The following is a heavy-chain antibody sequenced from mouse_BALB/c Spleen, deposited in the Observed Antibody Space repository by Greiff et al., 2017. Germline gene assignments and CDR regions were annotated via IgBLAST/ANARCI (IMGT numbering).Heavy chain of an antibody. D-gene: IGHD2-2*01. CDR1: GFTFSDYY. Sequence: EVQLVESGGGLVKPGGSLKLSCAASGFTFSDYYMYWVRQTPEKRLEWVATISDGGSYTYYPDSVKGRFTISRDNAKNNLYLQMSSLKSEDTAMYYCARANYYGYDEAAWFAYWGQGTLVTVSA. CDR3: ARANYYGYDEAAWFAY. CDR2: ISDGGSYT. J-gene: IGHJ3*01. V-gene: IGHV5-4*02.